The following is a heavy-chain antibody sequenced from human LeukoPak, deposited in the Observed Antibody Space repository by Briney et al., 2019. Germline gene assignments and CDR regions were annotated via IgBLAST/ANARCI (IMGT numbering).Heavy chain of an antibody. CDR3: ATYRQVLLPFES. CDR2: IKQDGSEK. Sequence: GGSLRLSCAASGFTFSSYWMSWARQAPGKGLEWVANIKQDGSEKYYVDSVKGRFTISRDNSKSTLSLQMNSLRAEDTAIYYCATYRQVLLPFESWGQGTLVTVSS. CDR1: GFTFSSYW. D-gene: IGHD2-8*02. V-gene: IGHV3-7*03. J-gene: IGHJ4*02.